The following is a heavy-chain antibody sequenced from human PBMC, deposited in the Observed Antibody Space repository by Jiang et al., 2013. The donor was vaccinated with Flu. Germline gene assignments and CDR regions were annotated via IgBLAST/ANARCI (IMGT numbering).Heavy chain of an antibody. CDR2: IYHSGST. CDR3: ARAWGDYDFWSGYY. V-gene: IGHV4-38-2*02. J-gene: IGHJ4*02. Sequence: TLSLTCTVSGYSISSGYYWGWIRQPPGKGLEWIGSIYHSGSTYYNPSLKSRVTISVDTSKNQFSLKLSSVTAADTAVYYCARAWGDYDFWSGYYWGQGTLVTVSS. D-gene: IGHD3-3*01. CDR1: GYSISSGYY.